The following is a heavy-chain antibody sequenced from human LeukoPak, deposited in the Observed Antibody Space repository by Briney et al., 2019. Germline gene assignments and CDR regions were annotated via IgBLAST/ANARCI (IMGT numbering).Heavy chain of an antibody. J-gene: IGHJ4*02. CDR3: ARVRNDILAGYYLFDY. CDR1: GGSLSSTNW. D-gene: IGHD3-9*01. CDR2: IYHSGST. V-gene: IGHV4-4*02. Sequence: SETLSLTCAVSGGSLSSTNWWSWVRQPPGKGLEWIGEIYHSGSTNYNPSLKSRVTISVDKSKNQFSLKLSSVTAADTAVYYCARVRNDILAGYYLFDYWGQGTLVTVSS.